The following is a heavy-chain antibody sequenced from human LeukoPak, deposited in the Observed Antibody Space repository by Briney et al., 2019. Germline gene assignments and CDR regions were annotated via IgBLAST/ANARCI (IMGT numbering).Heavy chain of an antibody. CDR3: ARGRYYYGSGSYYNIPFDY. V-gene: IGHV4-34*01. D-gene: IGHD3-10*01. CDR2: INHSGST. J-gene: IGHJ4*02. CDR1: GGSFSGYY. Sequence: PSETLSLTCAVYGGSFSGYYWSWIRQPPGKGLEWMGEINHSGSTNYNPSLKSRVTISVDTSKNQFSLKLSSVTAADTAVYYCARGRYYYGSGSYYNIPFDYWGQGTLVTVSS.